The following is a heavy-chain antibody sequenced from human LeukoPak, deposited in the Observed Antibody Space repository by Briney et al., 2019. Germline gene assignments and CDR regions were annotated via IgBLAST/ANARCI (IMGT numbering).Heavy chain of an antibody. D-gene: IGHD3-22*01. CDR1: D. CDR3: ARGHSSGHDY. J-gene: IGHJ4*02. CDR2: MNPNSGNT. V-gene: IGHV1-8*01. Sequence: DXXXVRQATGQXLEWMGWMNPNSGNTGYAQKFQGRVTMTRNTSISTAYMELSSLRSEDTAVYYCARGHSSGHDYWGQGTLVTVSS.